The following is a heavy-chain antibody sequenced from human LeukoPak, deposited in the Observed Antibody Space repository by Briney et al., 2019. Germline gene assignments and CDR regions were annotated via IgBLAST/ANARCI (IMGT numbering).Heavy chain of an antibody. Sequence: ASVKVSCKASGYTFTSYYVHWVRQAPGQGLEWMGIINPSGGSTSYAQKFQGRVTMTRDMSTSTVYMELSSLRSEDTAVYYCAREETSSTNGIRWFDPWGQGTLVTVSS. CDR2: INPSGGST. CDR1: GYTFTSYY. J-gene: IGHJ5*02. V-gene: IGHV1-46*01. D-gene: IGHD2-2*01. CDR3: AREETSSTNGIRWFDP.